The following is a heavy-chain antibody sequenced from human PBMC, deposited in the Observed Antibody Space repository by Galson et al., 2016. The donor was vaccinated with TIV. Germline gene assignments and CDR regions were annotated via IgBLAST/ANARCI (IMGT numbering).Heavy chain of an antibody. Sequence: PALVKPTQTLTLTCTFSGFSLSDTGVGVGWIRQPPGKALEWLGIFYWDDDTRYSPFLGSRLTITKDTSKNQVVLTVTDMDPVDTGTYFCAHIRITLIPDAFYIWGQGTTVTVSS. CDR1: GFSLSDTGVG. V-gene: IGHV2-5*02. J-gene: IGHJ3*02. D-gene: IGHD3-22*01. CDR2: FYWDDDT. CDR3: AHIRITLIPDAFYI.